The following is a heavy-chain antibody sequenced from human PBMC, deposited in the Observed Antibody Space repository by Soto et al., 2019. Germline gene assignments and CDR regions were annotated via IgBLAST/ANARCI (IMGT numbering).Heavy chain of an antibody. V-gene: IGHV4-4*02. CDR2: IYHSGST. CDR1: GGSISSSNW. J-gene: IGHJ6*02. Sequence: SETLSLTCAVSGGSISSSNWWSWVRQPPGKGLEWIGEIYHSGSTNYNPSLKSRVTISADKSITTTYLQWSSLKASDTAIYYCAASIFYYGMDVWGQGTTVTVSS. CDR3: AASIFYYGMDV.